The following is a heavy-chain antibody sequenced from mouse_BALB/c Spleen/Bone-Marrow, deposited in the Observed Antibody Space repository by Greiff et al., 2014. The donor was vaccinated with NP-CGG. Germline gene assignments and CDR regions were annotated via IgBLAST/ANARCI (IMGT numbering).Heavy chain of an antibody. V-gene: IGHV1-4*01. J-gene: IGHJ3*01. D-gene: IGHD2-1*01. CDR3: ARESYGNWFAY. Sequence: VNLVESGAELARPGASVKMSCKASGYTFTSYTMHWVKQRPGQGLEWIGYINPSSGYTNYNQKFKDKATLTADKSSSTAYMQLSSLTSEDSAVYYCARESYGNWFAYWGQGTLVTVSA. CDR2: INPSSGYT. CDR1: GYTFTSYT.